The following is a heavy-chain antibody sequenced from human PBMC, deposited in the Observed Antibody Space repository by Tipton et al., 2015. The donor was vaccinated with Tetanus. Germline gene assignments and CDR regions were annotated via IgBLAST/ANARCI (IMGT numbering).Heavy chain of an antibody. D-gene: IGHD2-8*01. CDR3: ARRLIQNWFDP. CDR2: IFHSGST. J-gene: IGHJ5*02. Sequence: TLSLTCTVSGGSMSNNYWSWIRQPPGKGLEWIAYIFHSGSTNYSPSLKSRVAISVDSSKNQFSLKLTSLTAADTAVYYCARRLIQNWFDPWGQGTLVTVSS. V-gene: IGHV4-59*12. CDR1: GGSMSNNY.